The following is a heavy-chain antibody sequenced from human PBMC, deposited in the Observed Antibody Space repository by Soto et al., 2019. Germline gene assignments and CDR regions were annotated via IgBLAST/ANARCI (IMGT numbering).Heavy chain of an antibody. Sequence: PGGSLGLSCAASEFTFTKYAMNWVRQAPGKGLEWVSTITGSGGSTYYADSVKGRFTISRDNSRNTLYLQMNSLRAEDTAVYYCAKQLGAHFDYWGQGT. CDR3: AKQLGAHFDY. V-gene: IGHV3-23*01. J-gene: IGHJ4*02. D-gene: IGHD1-1*01. CDR2: ITGSGGST. CDR1: EFTFTKYA.